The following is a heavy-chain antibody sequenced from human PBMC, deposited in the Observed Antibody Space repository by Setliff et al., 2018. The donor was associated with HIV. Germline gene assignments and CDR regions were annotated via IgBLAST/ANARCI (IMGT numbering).Heavy chain of an antibody. V-gene: IGHV4-38-2*01. D-gene: IGHD6-13*01. J-gene: IGHJ2*01. CDR3: ARPGVVGSSWSWYFDL. CDR2: INHSGTS. Sequence: SSETLSLTCDVSSHSINSGYYWGWIRQPPGKGLEWIGSINHSGTSYYNPSLKSRVTISIDTSKNQFFLKLSSVTAADTAVYYCARPGVVGSSWSWYFDLWGRGTLVTVSS. CDR1: SHSINSGYY.